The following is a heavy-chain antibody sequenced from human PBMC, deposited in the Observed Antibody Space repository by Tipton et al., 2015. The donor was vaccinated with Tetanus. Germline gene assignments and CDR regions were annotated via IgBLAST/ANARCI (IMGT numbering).Heavy chain of an antibody. J-gene: IGHJ4*02. V-gene: IGHV4-31*03. D-gene: IGHD2-2*01. CDR3: ARGGGPRYCSTTTCYEVDY. CDR2: IYYNGRS. CDR1: GGSISSSGYY. Sequence: TLSLTCTVSGGSISSSGYYWSWIRQHPGKGLEWIEYIYYNGRSFYNPSLRSRVTISADTSQNHFALQLNSVTAADTAVYYCARGGGPRYCSTTTCYEVDYWGQGTLVTVSS.